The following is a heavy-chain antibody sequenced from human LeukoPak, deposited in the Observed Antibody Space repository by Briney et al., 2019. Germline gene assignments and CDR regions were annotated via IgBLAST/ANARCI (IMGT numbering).Heavy chain of an antibody. V-gene: IGHV1-2*02. J-gene: IGHJ4*02. CDR2: INPNSGGT. D-gene: IGHD2-2*01. Sequence: ASVKVSCKASGYTFTGYYMHWVRQAPGQGLEWMGWINPNSGGTNYAQKFQGRVTMTRDTSISTAYMELSRLRSDDTAVYYCATDIVVVPAATHSIDYWGQGTQVTVSS. CDR1: GYTFTGYY. CDR3: ATDIVVVPAATHSIDY.